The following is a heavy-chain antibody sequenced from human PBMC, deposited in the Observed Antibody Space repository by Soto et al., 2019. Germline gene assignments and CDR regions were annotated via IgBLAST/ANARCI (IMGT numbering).Heavy chain of an antibody. CDR1: GFTFSSYA. CDR2: ISYDGSNN. V-gene: IGHV3-30-3*01. CDR3: ARDGAYESWDITGTTGGALDI. J-gene: IGHJ3*02. D-gene: IGHD1-7*01. Sequence: GGSLRLSCAASGFTFSSYAMHWVRQAPGKGLEWVAVISYDGSNNYYADSVKGRFPISRDNSKNTLYLQMNSLRAEDTAVYYCARDGAYESWDITGTTGGALDIWGQGTMVTVSS.